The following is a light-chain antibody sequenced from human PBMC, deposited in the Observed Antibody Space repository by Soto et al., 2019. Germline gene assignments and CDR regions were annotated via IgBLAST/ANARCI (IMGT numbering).Light chain of an antibody. V-gene: IGLV1-44*01. J-gene: IGLJ2*01. Sequence: QSVLTRPPSASGTPGQRVTISCSGSSSNIGSNTVNWYQQLPGTAPKLLIYSNNQRPSGVPDRFSGSKSGTSASLAISGLQSEDEADYYCAAWDDSLNGPVFGGGTKPTVL. CDR1: SSNIGSNT. CDR2: SNN. CDR3: AAWDDSLNGPV.